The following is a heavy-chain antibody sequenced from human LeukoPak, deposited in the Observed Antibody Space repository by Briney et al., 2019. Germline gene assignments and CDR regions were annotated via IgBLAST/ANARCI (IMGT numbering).Heavy chain of an antibody. CDR2: ISSSSSYT. J-gene: IGHJ6*02. CDR3: ARDQYSYGYYYYYGMDV. CDR1: GFTFSDYY. V-gene: IGHV3-11*06. D-gene: IGHD5-18*01. Sequence: GGSLRLSCAASGFTFSDYYISWIRQAPGKGLEWVSYISSSSSYTNYADSVKGRFTISRDKAKNSLYLQMNSLRAEDTAVYYCARDQYSYGYYYYYGMDVWGQGTTVTVSS.